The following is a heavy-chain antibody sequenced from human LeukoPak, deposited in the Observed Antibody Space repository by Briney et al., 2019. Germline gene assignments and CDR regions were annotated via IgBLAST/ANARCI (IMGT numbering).Heavy chain of an antibody. CDR1: GYSISYGYY. D-gene: IGHD2/OR15-2a*01. V-gene: IGHV4-38-2*02. Sequence: SETLSLTCTVAGYSISYGYYWGWIRQPPGKGLECIGSIDHSGSTSYNSSLKSRVTISVDTSKNQFSLKVNSVTAADTAVYYCARHDPVPLYQRGMDVWGQGTTVTVSS. CDR3: ARHDPVPLYQRGMDV. CDR2: IDHSGST. J-gene: IGHJ6*02.